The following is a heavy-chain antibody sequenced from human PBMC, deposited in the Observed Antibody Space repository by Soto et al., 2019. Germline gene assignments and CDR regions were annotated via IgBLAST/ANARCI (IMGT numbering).Heavy chain of an antibody. CDR3: ARVWGGAFDI. V-gene: IGHV4-59*01. CDR1: GGSISSYY. D-gene: IGHD3-10*01. CDR2: IYYRGST. J-gene: IGHJ3*02. Sequence: QVQLQESGPGLVKPSETLSLTCTVSGGSISSYYWSWIRQPPGKGLEWIGYIYYRGSTNYNPSLKSRVTIAVDTPKNQFSLKLSSVTAADTAVYYCARVWGGAFDIWGQGTMVTVSS.